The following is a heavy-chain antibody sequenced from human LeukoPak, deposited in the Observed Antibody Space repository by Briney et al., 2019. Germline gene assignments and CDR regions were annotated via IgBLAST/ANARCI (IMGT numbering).Heavy chain of an antibody. D-gene: IGHD3-10*01. V-gene: IGHV1-24*01. J-gene: IGHJ6*03. CDR3: ATLPLIYYGSGSYRRDYYYYYMDV. CDR1: GYTLTELS. Sequence: ASVKVSCKVSGYTLTELSMHWVRQAPGKGLEWMGGFDPEDGETIYAQKFQGRVTMTEDTSTDTAYMELSSLRSEDTAVYYCATLPLIYYGSGSYRRDYYYYYMDVWGKGTTVTVSS. CDR2: FDPEDGET.